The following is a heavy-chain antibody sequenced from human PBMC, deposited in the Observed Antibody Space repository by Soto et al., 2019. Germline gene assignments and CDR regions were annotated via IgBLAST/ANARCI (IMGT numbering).Heavy chain of an antibody. J-gene: IGHJ3*02. Sequence: GGSLRLSCAASGFTFSSYWMHWVRQAPGNGLVWVSRINSDGSSTSYADSVKGRFTISRDNAKNTLYLQMNSLRAEDTAVYYCSDLTGDSAFDIWGQGTMVTVSS. CDR3: SDLTGDSAFDI. CDR1: GFTFSSYW. D-gene: IGHD7-27*01. CDR2: INSDGSST. V-gene: IGHV3-74*01.